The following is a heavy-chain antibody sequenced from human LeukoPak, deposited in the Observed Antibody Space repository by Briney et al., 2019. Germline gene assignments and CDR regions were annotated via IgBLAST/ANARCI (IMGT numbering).Heavy chain of an antibody. CDR1: GFRFSFYS. V-gene: IGHV3-48*04. J-gene: IGHJ1*01. CDR3: VRDRDVNYKDASGFQY. CDR2: ISGSGNTI. Sequence: GGSLRLSCAAPGFRFSFYSMNWVRQAPGKGLEWVSYISGSGNTIYYADSVKGRFTISRDNGKSSVYLQMNSLRADDTAVYYCVRDRDVNYKDASGFQYWGQGTLVTVSS. D-gene: IGHD3-10*01.